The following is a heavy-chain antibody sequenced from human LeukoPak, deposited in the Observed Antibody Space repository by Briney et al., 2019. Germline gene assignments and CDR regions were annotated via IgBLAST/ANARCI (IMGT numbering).Heavy chain of an antibody. J-gene: IGHJ4*02. D-gene: IGHD1-26*01. CDR3: TGLYGGSYAY. Sequence: GGSLRLSCTASGFTLSSYAMAWVRQAPGKELDWVSTISDSGGSTFYADSVKGRFTISRDNSRNIVFLQINSLRAEDTAMYYCTGLYGGSYAYWGQGTLVTVSS. CDR2: ISDSGGST. V-gene: IGHV3-23*01. CDR1: GFTLSSYA.